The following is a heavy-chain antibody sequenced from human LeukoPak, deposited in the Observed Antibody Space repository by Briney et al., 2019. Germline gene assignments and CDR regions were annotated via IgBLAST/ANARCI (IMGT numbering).Heavy chain of an antibody. CDR1: GYTFTGYY. Sequence: ASVKVSCKASGYTFTGYYMHWVRQAPGQGLEWMGWINPNSGGTNYAQKFQGRVTMTRDTSISTAYMELSRLRSDDTAVYYCATDYYDSSGLDYWGQGTLVTVSS. J-gene: IGHJ4*02. D-gene: IGHD3-22*01. CDR3: ATDYYDSSGLDY. V-gene: IGHV1-2*02. CDR2: INPNSGGT.